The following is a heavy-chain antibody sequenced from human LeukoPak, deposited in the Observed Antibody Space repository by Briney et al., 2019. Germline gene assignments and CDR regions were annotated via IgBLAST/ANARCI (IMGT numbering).Heavy chain of an antibody. CDR3: ARFSRRPDKSFDC. CDR2: IYYSGST. V-gene: IGHV4-59*01. Sequence: SETLSLTCTVSGGSLSSYYWSWIRQPPGKGLEWIGYIYYSGSTIYNPSLKSRVTISVDTSKNQFSLKLSSVTAADTAVYYCARFSRRPDKSFDCWGQGTLVTVSS. J-gene: IGHJ4*02. CDR1: GGSLSSYY.